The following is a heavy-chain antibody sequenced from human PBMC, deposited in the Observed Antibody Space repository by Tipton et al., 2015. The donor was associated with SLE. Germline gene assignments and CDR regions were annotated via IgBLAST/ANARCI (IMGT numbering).Heavy chain of an antibody. V-gene: IGHV1-18*01. CDR3: ARDGGIAARHYYCYYMDV. CDR2: ISGYNGNT. D-gene: IGHD6-6*01. J-gene: IGHJ6*03. Sequence: QLVQSGPEVKKPGASVKVSCKASGYTFTSYGISWIRQAPGQGLEWMGWISGYNGNTNYAQKLQGRVTMTTDTSTSTAYMELRSLRSDDTAVYYCARDGGIAARHYYCYYMDVWGKGTTVTVSS. CDR1: GYTFTSYG.